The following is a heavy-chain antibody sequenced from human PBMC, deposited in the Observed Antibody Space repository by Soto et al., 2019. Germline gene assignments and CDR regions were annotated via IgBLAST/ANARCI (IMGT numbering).Heavy chain of an antibody. J-gene: IGHJ5*02. CDR1: GGSFSGYY. V-gene: IGHV4-34*01. D-gene: IGHD3-3*01. CDR3: ARAYDFWTRHWFDP. CDR2: INHSGST. Sequence: SETLSLTCAVYGGSFSGYYWSWIRQPPGKGLEWIGEINHSGSTNYNPSLKSRVTISVDTSKNQFSLKLSSVTAADTAVYYCARAYDFWTRHWFDPWGQGTLVTVSS.